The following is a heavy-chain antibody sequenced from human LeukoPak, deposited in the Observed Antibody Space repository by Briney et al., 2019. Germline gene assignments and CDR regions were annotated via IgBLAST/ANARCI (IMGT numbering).Heavy chain of an antibody. CDR1: GGSISSYY. CDR2: IYTSGST. V-gene: IGHV4-4*07. J-gene: IGHJ6*03. CDR3: ARLGIVVVPAAISAGQDYYYYYYMXV. D-gene: IGHD2-2*03. Sequence: SETLSLTCTVSGGSISSYYWSWIRQPAGKGLEWIGRIYTSGSTNYNPSLKSRVTMSVDTSKNQFSLKLSSVTAADTAVYYCARLGIVVVPAAISAGQDYYYYYYMXVWGKGTTVTV.